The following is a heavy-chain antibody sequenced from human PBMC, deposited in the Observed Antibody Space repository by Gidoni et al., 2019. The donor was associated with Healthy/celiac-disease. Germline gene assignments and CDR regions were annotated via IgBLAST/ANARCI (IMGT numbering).Heavy chain of an antibody. CDR1: GGSIRRGGYY. CDR2: IYYSGST. J-gene: IGHJ4*02. CDR3: AGHVRRYSSSWDGVGY. D-gene: IGHD6-13*01. Sequence: QVQLQESGPGLVKPSQTLSLTCTVSGGSIRRGGYYWSWIRQHPGKGLEWIGYIYYSGSTYYNPSLKSRVTISVDTSKNQFSLKLSSVTAADTAVYYCAGHVRRYSSSWDGVGYWGQGTLVTVSS. V-gene: IGHV4-31*03.